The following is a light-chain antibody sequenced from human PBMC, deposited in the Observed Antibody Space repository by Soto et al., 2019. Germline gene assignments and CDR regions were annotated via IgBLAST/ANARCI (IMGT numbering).Light chain of an antibody. CDR1: QSVNTN. CDR2: GAS. CDR3: QQYNNWTWT. V-gene: IGKV3-15*01. Sequence: EIVMTQSPATLSVSPGQRVTLSCRASQSVNTNLAWYQHTPGQTPRLLIYGASTRATGIPARFSGTGSGTDFTLTMSRLHSEDFAVYYCQQYNNWTWTFGQGTKVDIK. J-gene: IGKJ1*01.